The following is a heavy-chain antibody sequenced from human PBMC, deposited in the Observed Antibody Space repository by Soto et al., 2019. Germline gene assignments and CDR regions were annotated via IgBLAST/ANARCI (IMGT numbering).Heavy chain of an antibody. V-gene: IGHV4-4*07. Sequence: SETLSLTCTVSGGSISSYYWSWIRQPAGKGLEWIGRIYTSGSTNYNPSLKSRVTMSVDTSTNQISLKLSSVTAADTAVYHCARALGLGHVSSGWLDYWGQGTLVTVSS. CDR3: ARALGLGHVSSGWLDY. D-gene: IGHD6-19*01. CDR1: GGSISSYY. CDR2: IYTSGST. J-gene: IGHJ4*02.